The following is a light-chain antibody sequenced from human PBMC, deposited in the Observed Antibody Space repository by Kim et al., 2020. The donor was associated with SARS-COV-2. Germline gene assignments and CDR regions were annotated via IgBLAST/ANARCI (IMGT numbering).Light chain of an antibody. CDR3: QQYNTYPYT. V-gene: IGKV1-16*01. J-gene: IGKJ2*01. CDR2: AAT. Sequence: SASVGDRVTITCRASEGISYYVTWFQQKPGQAPKSLIYAATHLQSGVPTRFRGSGSGTVFSLTISLLQPDDFATYYCQQYNTYPYTFGQGTKLEI. CDR1: EGISYY.